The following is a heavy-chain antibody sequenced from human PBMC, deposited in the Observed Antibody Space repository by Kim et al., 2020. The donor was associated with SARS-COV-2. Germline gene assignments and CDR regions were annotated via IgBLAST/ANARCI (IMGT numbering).Heavy chain of an antibody. CDR1: GYTFTSYA. J-gene: IGHJ4*02. V-gene: IGHV1-18*01. D-gene: IGHD1-7*01. CDR2: IFAYNGNT. CDR3: SREISGGNTDFDF. Sequence: ASVKVSCKASGYTFTSYAMNWVRQAPGQGLEWMGWIFAYNGNTKYAQNLQGRVTLTTDTSTSTAYMHLRSLRSDDTAVYFCSREISGGNTDFDFWGQGTLVTVSS.